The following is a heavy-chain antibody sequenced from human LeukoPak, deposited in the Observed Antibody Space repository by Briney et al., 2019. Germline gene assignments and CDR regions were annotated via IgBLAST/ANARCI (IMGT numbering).Heavy chain of an antibody. Sequence: ASVKVSCKVSEYTHTELSMHWVRQAPGKGLEWMGGFDPEDGETIYAQKFQGRVTMTEDTSTDTAYMELSSLRSEDTAVYYCATDSSGWQTGYFDYWGQGTLVTVSS. CDR2: FDPEDGET. CDR1: EYTHTELS. V-gene: IGHV1-24*01. D-gene: IGHD6-19*01. J-gene: IGHJ4*02. CDR3: ATDSSGWQTGYFDY.